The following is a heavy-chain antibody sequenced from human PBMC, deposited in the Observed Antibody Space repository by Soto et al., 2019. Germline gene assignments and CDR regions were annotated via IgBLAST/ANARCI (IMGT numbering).Heavy chain of an antibody. CDR3: ARDPGLEPHYYYGMDV. V-gene: IGHV1-2*02. D-gene: IGHD1-1*01. CDR2: INPNSGGT. J-gene: IGHJ6*02. Sequence: ASVKVSCKASGYTFTGYYMHWVRQAPGQGLEWMGWINPNSGGTNYAQKFQGRVTMTRDTSFNDQFFLKLTSVTAADTAKYYCARDPGLEPHYYYGMDVWGQGTTVTVSS. CDR1: GYTFTGYY.